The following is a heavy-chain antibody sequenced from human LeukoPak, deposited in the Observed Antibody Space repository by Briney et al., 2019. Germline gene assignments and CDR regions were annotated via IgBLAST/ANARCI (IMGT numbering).Heavy chain of an antibody. D-gene: IGHD1-1*01. CDR2: MNPNSGNT. Sequence: ASVKVSCKASGYTFTSYDINWVRQATGQGLEWMGWMNPNSGNTDYAQKFQGRVTMTRNTSISTAYMELSSLRSEDTAVYYCAISDRRYAFDIWGQGTMVTVSS. CDR3: AISDRRYAFDI. V-gene: IGHV1-8*02. CDR1: GYTFTSYD. J-gene: IGHJ3*02.